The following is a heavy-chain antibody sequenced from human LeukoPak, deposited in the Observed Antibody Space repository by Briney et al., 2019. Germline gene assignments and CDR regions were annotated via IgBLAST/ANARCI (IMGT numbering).Heavy chain of an antibody. CDR3: AKGDFTTAVAGTRVEAFDI. V-gene: IGHV3-23*01. D-gene: IGHD6-19*01. Sequence: PGGSLRLSCAASGFTFSSYAMSWVRQAPGKGLEWVSAISGSGGSTYYADSVKGRFTISRDNSKNTLYLQMNSLRAEDTAVYYCAKGDFTTAVAGTRVEAFDIWGQGTMVTVSS. CDR2: ISGSGGST. CDR1: GFTFSSYA. J-gene: IGHJ3*02.